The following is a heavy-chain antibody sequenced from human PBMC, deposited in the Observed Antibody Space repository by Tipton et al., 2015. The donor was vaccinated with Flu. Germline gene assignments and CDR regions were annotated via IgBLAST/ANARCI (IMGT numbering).Heavy chain of an antibody. J-gene: IGHJ4*02. CDR3: VRQNCGGDCYPDY. CDR2: IYPDDSDT. V-gene: IGHV5-51*01. D-gene: IGHD2-21*02. CDR1: GSSFSSYW. Sequence: QLVQSGAEVKKPGESLKISCKGSGSSFSSYWIAWVRQMPGKGLEWMGIIYPDDSDTKYSPSFQGHVTFSADKSVNTAYLQWSSLTASDTAIYFCVRQNCGGDCYPDYWGQGTLVTVSS.